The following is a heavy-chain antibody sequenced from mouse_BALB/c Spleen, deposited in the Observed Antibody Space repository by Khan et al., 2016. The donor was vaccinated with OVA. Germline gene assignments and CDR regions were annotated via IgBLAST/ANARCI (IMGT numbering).Heavy chain of an antibody. J-gene: IGHJ2*01. V-gene: IGHV3-1*02. CDR1: GYSITSGYG. D-gene: IGHD1-2*01. CDR3: ARTARIKY. CDR2: ITYSGST. Sequence: EVQLQESGPGLVKPSQSLSLTCTVTGYSITSGYGWNWIRQFPGNKLEWMGHITYSGSTNYNPSLKSRISITRDTSKNQFFLQLNSVTTEDTATYYCARTARIKYWGQGTTLTVSS.